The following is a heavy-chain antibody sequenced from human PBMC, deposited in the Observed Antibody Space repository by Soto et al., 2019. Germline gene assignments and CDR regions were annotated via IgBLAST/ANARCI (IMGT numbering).Heavy chain of an antibody. Sequence: GGSLRLSCAASGFTFSSYGMHWVRQAPGKGLEWVAVISYDGSNKYYADSVKGRFTISRDNSKNTLYLQMNSLRAEDTAVYYCAKDLYSSSWYAYYYYGMVVWGQGTTVTVSS. CDR3: AKDLYSSSWYAYYYYGMVV. V-gene: IGHV3-30*18. D-gene: IGHD6-13*01. CDR2: ISYDGSNK. CDR1: GFTFSSYG. J-gene: IGHJ6*02.